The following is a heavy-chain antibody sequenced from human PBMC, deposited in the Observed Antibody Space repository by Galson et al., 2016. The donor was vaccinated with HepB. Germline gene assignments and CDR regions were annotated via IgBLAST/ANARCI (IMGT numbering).Heavy chain of an antibody. Sequence: SLRLSCAASGFTFSDHYMDWVRQAPGKGLEWIGRIRKQANSYTTEYGASVKGRFSVSRDDSKDSLYLQMNSLKSDDTAVYYCVRVTSFIRDIGSLDLWGPGTLVTVSS. CDR1: GFTFSDHY. CDR3: VRVTSFIRDIGSLDL. D-gene: IGHD2/OR15-2a*01. CDR2: IRKQANSYTT. V-gene: IGHV3-72*01. J-gene: IGHJ3*01.